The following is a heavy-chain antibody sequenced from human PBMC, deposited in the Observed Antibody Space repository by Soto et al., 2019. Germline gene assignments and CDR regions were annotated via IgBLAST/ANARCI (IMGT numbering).Heavy chain of an antibody. CDR1: GFTFSTYA. CDR2: LSGSGGSI. V-gene: IGHV3-23*01. D-gene: IGHD1-1*01. J-gene: IGHJ6*02. Sequence: EVQLLESGGGLVQPGGSLRLSCAASGFTFSTYAMNWVRQAPGNGLEWVSALSGSGGSIHYADSVKGRFTISRDNSKNTLYLQMNSLRDEDTVVYHCVKGYWKGDVWGQGTTVTVSS. CDR3: VKGYWKGDV.